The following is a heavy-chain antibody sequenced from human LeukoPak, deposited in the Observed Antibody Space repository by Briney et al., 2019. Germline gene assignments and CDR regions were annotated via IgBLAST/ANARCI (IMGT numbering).Heavy chain of an antibody. CDR3: ARQGDDY. V-gene: IGHV3-7*01. D-gene: IGHD3-16*01. CDR1: GGSISSGGYS. CDR2: IKEDGSEK. Sequence: QSSETLSLTCAVSGGSISSGGYSWSWVRQAPGKGLECVANIKEDGSEKYYVDSVKGRFTISRDNAKNSLYLQMNSLRAEDTAVYYCARQGDDYWGHGTLVTVSS. J-gene: IGHJ4*01.